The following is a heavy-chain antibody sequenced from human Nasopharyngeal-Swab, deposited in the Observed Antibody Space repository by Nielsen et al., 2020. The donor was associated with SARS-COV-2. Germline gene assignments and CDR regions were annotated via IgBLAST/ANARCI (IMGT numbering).Heavy chain of an antibody. CDR2: INHSGST. J-gene: IGHJ4*02. CDR1: GGSFSGYS. D-gene: IGHD6-13*01. Sequence: GSLRLSCAVYGGSFSGYSWSWNRQPRGKGLEWIGEINHSGSTNYNPSLKSRVTISVDTSKNQFSLKLNSVTAADTAVYYCARGIVVDSSSWYPSYFDYWGQGTLVTVSS. V-gene: IGHV4-34*01. CDR3: ARGIVVDSSSWYPSYFDY.